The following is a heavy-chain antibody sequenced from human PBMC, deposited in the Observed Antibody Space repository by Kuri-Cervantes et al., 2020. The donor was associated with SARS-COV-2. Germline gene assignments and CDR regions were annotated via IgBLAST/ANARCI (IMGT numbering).Heavy chain of an antibody. J-gene: IGHJ3*02. CDR2: ISYDGSNK. CDR1: GFTFSSYA. CDR3: ASPQPSGYSYGHDAFDI. Sequence: GGSLRLSCAASGFTFSSYAMHWVRQAPGKGLEWVAVISYDGSNKYYADSVKGRFTISRDNSKNTLYLQMNSLRAEDTAVYYCASPQPSGYSYGHDAFDIWGQGTMVTFSS. D-gene: IGHD5-18*01. V-gene: IGHV3-30*04.